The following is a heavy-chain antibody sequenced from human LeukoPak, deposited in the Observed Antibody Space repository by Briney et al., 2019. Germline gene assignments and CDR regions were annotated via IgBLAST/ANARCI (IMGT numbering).Heavy chain of an antibody. CDR2: INHSGST. CDR3: ARVSGAAAASNWFDS. D-gene: IGHD6-13*01. J-gene: IGHJ5*01. Sequence: SETLSLTCAVYGGSFSGYYWSWIRQPPGKGLEWIGEINHSGSTNYNPSLKSRVTISVDTSKNQFSLKLSSVTAADTAVYYCARVSGAAAASNWFDSWGQGTLVTVSS. CDR1: GGSFSGYY. V-gene: IGHV4-34*01.